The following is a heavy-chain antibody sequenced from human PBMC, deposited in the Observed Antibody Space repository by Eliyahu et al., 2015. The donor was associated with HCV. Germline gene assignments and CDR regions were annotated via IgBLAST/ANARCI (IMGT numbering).Heavy chain of an antibody. CDR2: IYYSGST. J-gene: IGHJ2*01. Sequence: QVQLQESGPGLVKPSQTLSLTCIVSGGSISSGGYYWSWIRQHPGKGLEWIGSIYYSGSTYYNPSLKSRLTISVDTSKNQFSLKLGSVTAADTAVYYCARDRVTMIVMRNWYFDLWGRGTLVTVSS. CDR1: GGSISSGGYY. V-gene: IGHV4-31*03. CDR3: ARDRVTMIVMRNWYFDL. D-gene: IGHD3-22*01.